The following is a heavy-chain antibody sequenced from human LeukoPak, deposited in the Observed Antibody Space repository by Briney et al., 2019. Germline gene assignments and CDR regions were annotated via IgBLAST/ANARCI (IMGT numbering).Heavy chain of an antibody. V-gene: IGHV1-18*01. D-gene: IGHD3-22*01. Sequence: ASVKVSCKASGYTFTSYGISWGRQAPGQGLEWRGGISAYNGNANYAQTLQGRVTMTTDTSTSTAYMELRSLRSDATAVSYCESVLYYYDSSGYYYFDYWGQGTLVTVSS. CDR1: GYTFTSYG. CDR3: ESVLYYYDSSGYYYFDY. CDR2: ISAYNGNA. J-gene: IGHJ4*02.